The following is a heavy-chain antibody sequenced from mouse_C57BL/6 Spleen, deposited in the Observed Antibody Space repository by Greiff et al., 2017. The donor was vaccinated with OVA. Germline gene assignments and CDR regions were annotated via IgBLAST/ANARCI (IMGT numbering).Heavy chain of an antibody. CDR3: TRTLGYGSSSFDY. CDR1: GFNITDYY. CDR2: IDPEDGET. Sequence: VQLQQSGAELVKPGASVKLSCTASGFNITDYYMHWVKQRTEQGLEWIGRIDPEDGETKYAPKFQGKATITADTSSNTAYLQLSSLTSEDSAIYCCTRTLGYGSSSFDYWGQGTTLTVSS. J-gene: IGHJ2*01. D-gene: IGHD1-1*01. V-gene: IGHV14-2*01.